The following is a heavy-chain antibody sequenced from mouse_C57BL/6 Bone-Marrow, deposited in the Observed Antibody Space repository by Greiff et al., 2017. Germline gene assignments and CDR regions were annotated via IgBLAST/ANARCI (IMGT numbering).Heavy chain of an antibody. CDR3: ARHMDC. J-gene: IGHJ4*01. CDR1: GFTLRSHG. CDR2: TCSCGSYN. Sequence: EVKPMESGGDLVKPGGFLKLFRAAFGFTLRSHGMSWVRQTPDKRPEWVATTCSCGSYNYYPDSVKGRFTISRGNAKTTLYLQVNGLKSENTAMYYCARHMDCGGQGPSATVSS. V-gene: IGHV5-6*01.